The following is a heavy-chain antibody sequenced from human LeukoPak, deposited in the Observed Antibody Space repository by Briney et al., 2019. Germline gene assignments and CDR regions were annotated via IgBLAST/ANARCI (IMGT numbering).Heavy chain of an antibody. V-gene: IGHV3-7*03. J-gene: IGHJ4*02. CDR3: ARGCCSVSGLYFEF. CDR1: GFTFSNYF. Sequence: GGSLRLSCAASGFTFSNYFMGWVHQAPGKGLEWVADINKDGSGTSYADSVKGRFTISRDNAKNSLYLQMNGLRVEDTAVYYCARGCCSVSGLYFEFWGQGSLVTVSS. D-gene: IGHD3-9*01. CDR2: INKDGSGT.